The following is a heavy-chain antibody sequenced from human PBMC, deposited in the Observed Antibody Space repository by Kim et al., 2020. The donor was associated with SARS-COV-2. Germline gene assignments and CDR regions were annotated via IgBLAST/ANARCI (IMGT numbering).Heavy chain of an antibody. V-gene: IGHV3-30*04. CDR1: GFTFSTYS. Sequence: GGSLRLSCAASGFTFSTYSMHWVRQAPGKGLEWVSSISYDERNKYHTDSVKGRFTISRDNSKNTLYLQMNSLRPEDTAVYYCARGGGAKWLGQTFDYCGQGTLVSASS. J-gene: IGHJ4*02. CDR2: ISYDERNK. D-gene: IGHD6-19*01. CDR3: ARGGGAKWLGQTFDY.